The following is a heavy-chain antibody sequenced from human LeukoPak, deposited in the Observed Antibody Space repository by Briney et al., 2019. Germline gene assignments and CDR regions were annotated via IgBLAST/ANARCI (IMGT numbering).Heavy chain of an antibody. D-gene: IGHD2-15*01. CDR3: ARLRGPKYYYYYMDV. CDR2: VDYSAST. CDR1: GGSIGGYY. V-gene: IGHV4-59*01. Sequence: SETLSLTCTVSGGSIGGYYWTWIRQPPGKGLEWVGYVDYSASTNYNPSLKSRVTISIDTSKNQFSLKLNSVTAADTAVYYCARLRGPKYYYYYMDVWGKGTTVTVS. J-gene: IGHJ6*03.